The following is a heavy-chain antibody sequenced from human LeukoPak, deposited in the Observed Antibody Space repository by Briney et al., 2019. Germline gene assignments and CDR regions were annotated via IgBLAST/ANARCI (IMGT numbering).Heavy chain of an antibody. V-gene: IGHV3-9*01. CDR3: AKDITLRTTAIGWYFDL. J-gene: IGHJ2*01. D-gene: IGHD5-18*01. CDR2: ISWNSGSI. CDR1: GFTFDDYA. Sequence: GRSLGLSCAASGFTFDDYAMHWVRQAPGKGLEWVSGISWNSGSIGYADSVKGRFTISRDNAKNSLYLQMNSLRAEDTALYYCAKDITLRTTAIGWYFDLWGRGTLVTVSS.